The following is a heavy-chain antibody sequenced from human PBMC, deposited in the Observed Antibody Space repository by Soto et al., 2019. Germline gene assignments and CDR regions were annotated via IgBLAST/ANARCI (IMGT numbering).Heavy chain of an antibody. CDR2: ISYDGSNK. D-gene: IGHD3-10*01. CDR1: GFTFSTYA. CDR3: ARDGPPYASGSYYNHGMDV. V-gene: IGHV3-30-3*01. J-gene: IGHJ6*01. Sequence: QVQLVESGGGVVQPGRSLRLSCAASGFTFSTYAMYWVRQAPGKGLEWVAVISYDGSNKYYADSVKGRFTISRDNSKNTLYLQMNSLRVEDTAAYYCARDGPPYASGSYYNHGMDVW.